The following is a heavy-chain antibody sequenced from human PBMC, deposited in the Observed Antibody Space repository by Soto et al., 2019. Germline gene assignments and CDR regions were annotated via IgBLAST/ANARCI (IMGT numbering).Heavy chain of an antibody. D-gene: IGHD6-6*01. CDR2: IWYDGSNK. CDR1: GFTFSSYG. V-gene: IGHV3-33*01. Sequence: QVQLVESGGGVVQPGRSLRLSCAASGFTFSSYGMHWVRQAPGKGLEWVAVIWYDGSNKYYADSVKGRFTISRDNSKKTLYMKMNSLRAEETAVYYCARDRGIAARPDYYYYYGMDVWGQGTTVTVSS. CDR3: ARDRGIAARPDYYYYYGMDV. J-gene: IGHJ6*02.